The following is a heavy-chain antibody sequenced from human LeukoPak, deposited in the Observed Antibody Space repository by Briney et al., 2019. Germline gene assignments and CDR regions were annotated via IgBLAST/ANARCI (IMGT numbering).Heavy chain of an antibody. V-gene: IGHV3-74*01. CDR1: GFTFSSYW. D-gene: IGHD6-13*01. Sequence: GGSLRLSCAVSGFTFSSYWMHWVRQAPGKGLVWVSRINSDGSNTNYADSVKGRFAISRDNSRNTLYLQMNSLRGEDTAVYYCARDRDSSSWFDYWGQGALVTVSS. CDR2: INSDGSNT. J-gene: IGHJ4*02. CDR3: ARDRDSSSWFDY.